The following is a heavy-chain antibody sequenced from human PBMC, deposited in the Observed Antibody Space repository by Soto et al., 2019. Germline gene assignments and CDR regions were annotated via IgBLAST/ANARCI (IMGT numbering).Heavy chain of an antibody. Sequence: SATLSLTCRVSGAPIRSYYWSWIRHPPGKGLEWIGYIYYSGSTYYNPSLKSRVTISVDTSKNQFSLKLSSVTAADTAVYYCARGQQLPSYYYYYYGMDVWGQGTTVTVSS. V-gene: IGHV4-30-4*01. CDR2: IYYSGST. J-gene: IGHJ6*02. D-gene: IGHD6-13*01. CDR3: ARGQQLPSYYYYYYGMDV. CDR1: GAPIRSYY.